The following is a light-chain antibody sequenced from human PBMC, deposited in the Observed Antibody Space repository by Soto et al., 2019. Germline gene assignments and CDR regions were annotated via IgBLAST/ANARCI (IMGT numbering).Light chain of an antibody. Sequence: QSVLTQPPSVSGAPRQRVTISCSGSSSNIGNKPVNWYQQLTGKAPRLLIYYDDLLPSGVSDRFSGSKSGTSASLAISGLQSEDEADYYCATWDDSLNKEVFGGGTKLTVL. J-gene: IGLJ2*01. CDR1: SSNIGNKP. CDR3: ATWDDSLNKEV. CDR2: YDD. V-gene: IGLV1-36*01.